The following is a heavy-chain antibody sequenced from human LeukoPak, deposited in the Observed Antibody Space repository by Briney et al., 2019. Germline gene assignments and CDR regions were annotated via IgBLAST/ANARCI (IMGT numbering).Heavy chain of an antibody. CDR2: IKSKTDGETT. CDR1: GFTFSNAW. Sequence: GGSPRLSCAASGFTFSNAWMNWVRQAPGKGLEWVGRIKSKTDGETTDYTAPVKGRFTISRDDSKNTLYLQMNSLKSEDTAMYYCTTRPYSSSSPDYWGQGTLVTVSS. D-gene: IGHD6-6*01. J-gene: IGHJ4*02. CDR3: TTRPYSSSSPDY. V-gene: IGHV3-15*01.